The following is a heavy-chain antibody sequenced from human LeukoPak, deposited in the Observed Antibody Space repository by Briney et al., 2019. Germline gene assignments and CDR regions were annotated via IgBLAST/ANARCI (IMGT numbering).Heavy chain of an antibody. J-gene: IGHJ4*02. Sequence: GGSLRLSCVASGFTFSNYAMTWVRQAPGKGLEWVSTITGSGGSTNYADSMAGRFTISRDNSKNTLYLQMNSLRAEDTAVYNCAKSDFSGPYYFDYWGQGTLVTVSS. CDR3: AKSDFSGPYYFDY. V-gene: IGHV3-23*01. CDR2: ITGSGGST. D-gene: IGHD3-3*01. CDR1: GFTFSNYA.